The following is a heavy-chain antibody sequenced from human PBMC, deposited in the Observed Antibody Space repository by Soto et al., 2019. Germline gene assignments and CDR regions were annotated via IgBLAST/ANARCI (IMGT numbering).Heavy chain of an antibody. D-gene: IGHD1-7*01. Sequence: GASVKVSCTDSGYTYTSNGSSWVRQAPGQGLEWMGWISAYNGNTNYAQKLQGRVTMTTDTSTSTAYMELRSLRSDDTAVYYCARDYGGITGTTAVSFDYWGRGTLVTVSS. J-gene: IGHJ4*02. CDR2: ISAYNGNT. CDR3: ARDYGGITGTTAVSFDY. V-gene: IGHV1-18*01. CDR1: GYTYTSNG.